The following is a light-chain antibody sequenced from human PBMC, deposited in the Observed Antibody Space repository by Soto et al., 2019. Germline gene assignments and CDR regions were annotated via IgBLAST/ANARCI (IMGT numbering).Light chain of an antibody. V-gene: IGKV3-20*01. J-gene: IGKJ1*01. CDR3: QQYSSWPPWT. CDR2: GVS. CDR1: QSGSDSY. Sequence: EIVLTQSPGTLSLSPGERATLSCRASQSGSDSYLAWYQQKPGQPPRLLIYGVSSRGYGIPDRFSGSGSGTEFTLTISSLESEDSAVYYCQQYSSWPPWTFGQGTKVDIK.